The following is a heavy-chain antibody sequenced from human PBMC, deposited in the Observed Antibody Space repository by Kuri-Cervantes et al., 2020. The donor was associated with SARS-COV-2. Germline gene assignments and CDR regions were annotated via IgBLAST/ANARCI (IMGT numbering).Heavy chain of an antibody. CDR1: GFTVSSNY. V-gene: IGHV3-53*01. CDR2: IYSGGST. D-gene: IGHD2-15*01. Sequence: GGSLRLSCAASGFTVSSNYMSWVRQAPGKGLEWVSVIYSGGSTYYADSVKGRFTISRDNSKNTLYLQMNSLRAEDTAVYYCARAPPYCSGGSCYLFFDYWGQGTLVTVSS. J-gene: IGHJ4*02. CDR3: ARAPPYCSGGSCYLFFDY.